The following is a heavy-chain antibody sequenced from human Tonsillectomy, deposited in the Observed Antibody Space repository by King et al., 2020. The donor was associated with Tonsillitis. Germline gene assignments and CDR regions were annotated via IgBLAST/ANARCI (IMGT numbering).Heavy chain of an antibody. CDR2: ISAYNGNT. Sequence: QLVQSGPEVKKPGASVKFSCEASGYTFSNYGISWVRQAPGQGLEWMGWISAYNGNTKYAQKLQGRVTMTTDTSTSTAYMELRSLRSDDTAVYYCARDGPTYYFDTSGDPFDYWGQGTLVTVSS. CDR1: GYTFSNYG. CDR3: ARDGPTYYFDTSGDPFDY. V-gene: IGHV1-18*01. J-gene: IGHJ4*02. D-gene: IGHD3-22*01.